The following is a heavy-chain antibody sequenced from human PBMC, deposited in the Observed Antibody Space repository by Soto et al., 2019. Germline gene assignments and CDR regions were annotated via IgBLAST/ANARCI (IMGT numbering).Heavy chain of an antibody. V-gene: IGHV4-39*01. CDR2: IHYSGST. CDR1: GDSIGTTHSY. Sequence: SETLSLTCTVSGDSIGTTHSYWAWIRQSPGKGLEWIGNIHYSGSTYYMPSLRSRVTLSVDTSKNQFSLRLTSVTAEDTAVYYCARHEGNGNVWPLDYWGQGIRVTSPQ. J-gene: IGHJ4*02. D-gene: IGHD2-8*01. CDR3: ARHEGNGNVWPLDY.